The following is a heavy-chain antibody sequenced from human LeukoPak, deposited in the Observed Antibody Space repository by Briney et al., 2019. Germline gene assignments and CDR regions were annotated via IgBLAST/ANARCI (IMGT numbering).Heavy chain of an antibody. V-gene: IGHV3-21*01. J-gene: IGHJ4*02. D-gene: IGHD6-13*01. CDR1: GFTFSSYS. CDR2: ISSSSSYI. CDR3: ARDPTFYSSSWYDY. Sequence: GGSLRLSCAASGFTFSSYSMNWVRQAPGKGLEWVSSISSSSSYIYYADSVKGRFTISRDNAKNSLYLQMNSLRAEDTAVYYCARDPTFYSSSWYDYWGQRTLVTVSS.